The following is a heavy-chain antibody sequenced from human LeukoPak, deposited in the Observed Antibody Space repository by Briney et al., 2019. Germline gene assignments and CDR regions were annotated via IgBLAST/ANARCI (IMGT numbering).Heavy chain of an antibody. CDR2: IIPILGTA. CDR1: GGTFSSYA. Sequence: ASVKVSCKASGGTFSSYAISWVRQAPGQGLEWMGGIIPILGTANYAQKFQGRVTITADESTSTAYMELSSLRSEDTAVYYCATYSSNYYYYYGMDVWGQGTTVTVSS. D-gene: IGHD2-15*01. J-gene: IGHJ6*02. V-gene: IGHV1-69*01. CDR3: ATYSSNYYYYYGMDV.